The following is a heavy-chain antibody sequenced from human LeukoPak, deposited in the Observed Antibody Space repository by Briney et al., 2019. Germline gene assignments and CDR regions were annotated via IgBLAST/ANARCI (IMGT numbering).Heavy chain of an antibody. CDR2: ISAYNGNT. CDR1: GYTFTSYG. CDR3: ARDYPFNYYYGSGSYYSNWFDP. V-gene: IGHV1-18*04. D-gene: IGHD3-10*01. J-gene: IGHJ5*02. Sequence: ASVKVSCKASGYTFTSYGISWVRQAPGQGLEWMGWISAYNGNTNYAQKLQGRATMTTDTSTSTAYMELRSLRSDDTAVYYCARDYPFNYYYGSGSYYSNWFDPWGQGTLVTVSS.